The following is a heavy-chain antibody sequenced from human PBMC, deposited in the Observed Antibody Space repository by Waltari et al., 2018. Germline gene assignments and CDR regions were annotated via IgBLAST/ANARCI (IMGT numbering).Heavy chain of an antibody. V-gene: IGHV1-69-2*01. D-gene: IGHD3-3*01. CDR1: GYTFTDYY. Sequence: EVQLVQSGAEVKKPGATVKISCKASGYTFTDYYMHWVQQAPGKGLEWMGRVDPEDGETIYAEKFQGRVTITADTSTDTAYMELSSLRSEDTAVYYCATAISIFGVVIIGNWFDPWGQGTLVTVSS. CDR3: ATAISIFGVVIIGNWFDP. J-gene: IGHJ5*02. CDR2: VDPEDGET.